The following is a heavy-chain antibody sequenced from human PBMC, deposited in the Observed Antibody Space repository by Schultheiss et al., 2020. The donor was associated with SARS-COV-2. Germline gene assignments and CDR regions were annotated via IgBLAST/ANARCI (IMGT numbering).Heavy chain of an antibody. V-gene: IGHV3-15*01. CDR3: TTEIVATRGAAEDRTDY. J-gene: IGHJ4*02. CDR2: IKSKTDGGTT. D-gene: IGHD5-12*01. CDR1: GFTFSSYA. Sequence: GGSLRLSCAASGFTFSSYAMSWVRQAPGKGLEWVGRIKSKTDGGTTDYAAPVKGRFTISRDDSKNTLYLQMNSLKTEDTAVYYCTTEIVATRGAAEDRTDYWGQGTLVTVSS.